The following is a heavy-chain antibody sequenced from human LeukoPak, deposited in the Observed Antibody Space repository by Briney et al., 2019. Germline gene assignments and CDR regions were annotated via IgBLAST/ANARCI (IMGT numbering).Heavy chain of an antibody. CDR3: ARHVRELNRRYCSSTSCPFRWFDP. CDR1: GGSISSGDYY. Sequence: SETLSLTCTVSGGSISSGDYYWSWIRQPPGKGLEWIGYIYYSGSTYYNPSLKSRVTISVDTSKNQFSLKLSSVTAADTAVYYCARHVRELNRRYCSSTSCPFRWFDPWGQGTLVTVSS. V-gene: IGHV4-30-4*08. J-gene: IGHJ5*02. D-gene: IGHD2-2*01. CDR2: IYYSGST.